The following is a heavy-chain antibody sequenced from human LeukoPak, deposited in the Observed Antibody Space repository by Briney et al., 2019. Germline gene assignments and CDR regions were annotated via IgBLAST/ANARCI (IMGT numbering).Heavy chain of an antibody. V-gene: IGHV3-30-3*01. CDR2: ISYDGSNK. CDR3: AREDEVYYDILTGYPGLGDFDY. Sequence: GGSLRLSCAASGFTFSSYAMHWVRQAPGKGLEWVAVISYDGSNKYYADSVKGRFTISRDNSKNTLYLQMNSLRAEDTAVYYCAREDEVYYDILTGYPGLGDFDYWGQGTLVTVSS. D-gene: IGHD3-9*01. J-gene: IGHJ4*02. CDR1: GFTFSSYA.